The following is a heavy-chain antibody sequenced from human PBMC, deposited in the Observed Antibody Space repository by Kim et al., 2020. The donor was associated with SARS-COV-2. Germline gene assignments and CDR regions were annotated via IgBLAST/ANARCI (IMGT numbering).Heavy chain of an antibody. CDR1: GGSISSYY. V-gene: IGHV4-59*01. J-gene: IGHJ4*02. Sequence: SETLSLTCTVSGGSISSYYWSWIRQPPGKGLEWVGYSYYSGSTNYNPSLKSRVTISVDTSKNQFSLKLSSVTAADTAVYYCARDRVSRGIEYWGQGTLVPVSS. D-gene: IGHD1-26*01. CDR2: SYYSGST. CDR3: ARDRVSRGIEY.